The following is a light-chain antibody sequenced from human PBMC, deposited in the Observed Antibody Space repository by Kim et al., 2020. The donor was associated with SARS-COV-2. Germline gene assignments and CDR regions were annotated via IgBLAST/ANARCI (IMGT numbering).Light chain of an antibody. V-gene: IGKV1-9*01. CDR3: QQLNSYPDT. Sequence: SASGGDRDTLTRRDSERICCYFAWYQQTPGKAHKLLIYAASSLQSGVPSRFSRSRSGTDFTLTISSLQPEDFATYYCQQLNSYPDTCGQETKLEI. CDR2: AAS. CDR1: ERICCY. J-gene: IGKJ2*01.